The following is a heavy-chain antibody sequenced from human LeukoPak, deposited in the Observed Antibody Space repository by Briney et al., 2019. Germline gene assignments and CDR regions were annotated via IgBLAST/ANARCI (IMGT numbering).Heavy chain of an antibody. CDR2: IYYSGST. CDR1: GGSISSGGYF. D-gene: IGHD5-24*01. Sequence: SETLSLTCTVSGGSISSGGYFWRWIRQHPGKGLEWIGYIYYSGSTYYNPSLKSRVTMSVDTSKNQFSLKLSSVTAADTAVYYCARTDGYNRSFDYWGQGTLVTVSS. CDR3: ARTDGYNRSFDY. V-gene: IGHV4-31*03. J-gene: IGHJ4*02.